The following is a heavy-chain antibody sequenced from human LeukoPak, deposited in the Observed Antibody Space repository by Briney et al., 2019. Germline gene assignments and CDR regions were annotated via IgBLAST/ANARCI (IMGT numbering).Heavy chain of an antibody. Sequence: SETLSLTCAVYGGSFSGYYWSWIRQPPGKGLEWIGEINHSGSTNYNPSLKSRVTISVDTSKNQFSLKLSSVTAADTAVYYCARERYCSSTSCYAQSSPRYFDYWGQGTLVTVSS. CDR2: INHSGST. CDR3: ARERYCSSTSCYAQSSPRYFDY. V-gene: IGHV4-34*01. J-gene: IGHJ4*02. D-gene: IGHD2-2*01. CDR1: GGSFSGYY.